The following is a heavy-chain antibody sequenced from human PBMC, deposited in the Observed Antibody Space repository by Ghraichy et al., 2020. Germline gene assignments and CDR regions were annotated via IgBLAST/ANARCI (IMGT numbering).Heavy chain of an antibody. CDR2: IYYSGST. CDR1: GASISSYY. Sequence: SETLPLTCTVSGASISSYYWSWIRQPPGKGLEWIGYIYYSGSTNYNPSLKSRVTISLDTSKNQFSLKLSSVTAADTAVYYCSRGYGDFGYWGQGTLVTVSS. V-gene: IGHV4-59*01. CDR3: SRGYGDFGY. J-gene: IGHJ4*02. D-gene: IGHD4-17*01.